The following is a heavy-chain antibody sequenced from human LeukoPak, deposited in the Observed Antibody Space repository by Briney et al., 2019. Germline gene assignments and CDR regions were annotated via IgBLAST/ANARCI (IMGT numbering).Heavy chain of an antibody. D-gene: IGHD2-21*02. V-gene: IGHV3-23*01. J-gene: IGHJ4*02. Sequence: GGSLRLSCAASGFTFSDSAMNWVRQAPGKGLEWVSVIGGSGGPTFYADSVKGRFTIPRDNSKNTLYLRLNSLRAEDTAVYYCARRGDPYYFDYWGQGALVTVSA. CDR2: IGGSGGPT. CDR3: ARRGDPYYFDY. CDR1: GFTFSDSA.